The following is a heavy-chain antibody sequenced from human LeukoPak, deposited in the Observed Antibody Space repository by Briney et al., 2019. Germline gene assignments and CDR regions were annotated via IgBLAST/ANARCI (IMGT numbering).Heavy chain of an antibody. D-gene: IGHD3-10*01. CDR1: GGSISSSSYY. Sequence: SETLSLTCTVSGGSISSSSYYWGWIRQPPGKGLEWIGSIYYSGSTYYNPSLKSRVTISVDTSKNQFSLKLSSVTAADTAVYHCARRTPPDYYGSGSYYFDYWGQGTLVTVSS. CDR2: IYYSGST. V-gene: IGHV4-39*01. CDR3: ARRTPPDYYGSGSYYFDY. J-gene: IGHJ4*02.